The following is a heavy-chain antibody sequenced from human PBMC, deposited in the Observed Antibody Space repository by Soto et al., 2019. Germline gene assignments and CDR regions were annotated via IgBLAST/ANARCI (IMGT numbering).Heavy chain of an antibody. J-gene: IGHJ4*02. Sequence: QVHLVQSGAKVKKPGASVKVSCQGSGYAFTTYGITWVRQAPGQGLEWMGWISAHNGNTNYAQKLQGRVTVTRDTSTSTAYMELRSLRYDGTAVYYWARGRYGDYWGQGALVTVSS. CDR2: ISAHNGNT. V-gene: IGHV1-18*01. D-gene: IGHD1-1*01. CDR1: GYAFTTYG. CDR3: ARGRYGDY.